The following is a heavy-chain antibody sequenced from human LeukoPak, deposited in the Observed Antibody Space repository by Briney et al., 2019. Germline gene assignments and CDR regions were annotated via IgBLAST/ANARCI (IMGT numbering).Heavy chain of an antibody. J-gene: IGHJ4*02. Sequence: SQTLSLTCTVSGGSISSGTHYWSWIRQHPGKGLEWIGYIYYSGSAYYNPSLKSRVTISVDTSKNQFSLNLSSVTAADTAVYYCARDPDSSGYHDYWGQGTLVTVSS. CDR1: GGSISSGTHY. V-gene: IGHV4-31*03. CDR2: IYYSGSA. D-gene: IGHD3-22*01. CDR3: ARDPDSSGYHDY.